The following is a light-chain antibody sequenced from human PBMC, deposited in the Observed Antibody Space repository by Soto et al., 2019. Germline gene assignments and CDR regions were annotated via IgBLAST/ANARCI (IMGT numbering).Light chain of an antibody. CDR3: QHYKGWPWT. CDR1: QTISTD. CDR2: GAS. V-gene: IGKV3-15*01. Sequence: EIVMTQSPATLSVSPGERATLSCRASQTISTDLAWYQQKPGQAPRLLIYGASTRATTFPARFSGGGSGTEFNLTISSLQSEDFAVYYCQHYKGWPWTFGQGTKVEIK. J-gene: IGKJ1*01.